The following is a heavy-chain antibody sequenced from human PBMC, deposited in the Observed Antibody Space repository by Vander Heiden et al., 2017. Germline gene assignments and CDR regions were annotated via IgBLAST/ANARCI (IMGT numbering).Heavy chain of an antibody. D-gene: IGHD5-18*01. Sequence: QVQLQESGPGLVKPSQTLSLPCTVSGGSISRGGYYWSWIRQHPGKGLGWIGYIYYSGSTYYNPSLKSRVTISVDTSKNQFSLKLSSVTAADTAVYYCARERQLWSGFDYWGQGTLVTVSS. CDR3: ARERQLWSGFDY. CDR1: GGSISRGGYY. J-gene: IGHJ4*02. V-gene: IGHV4-31*03. CDR2: IYYSGST.